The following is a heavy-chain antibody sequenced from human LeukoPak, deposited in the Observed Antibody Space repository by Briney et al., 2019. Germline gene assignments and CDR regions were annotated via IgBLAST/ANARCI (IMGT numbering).Heavy chain of an antibody. V-gene: IGHV4-39*01. J-gene: IGHJ5*02. D-gene: IGHD6-13*01. CDR1: GGSISSSGYY. Sequence: SETLSLTCTVSGGSISSSGYYWGWIRQPPGKGLECIGNIYYSGSTYYNPSLKSRVTISVDTSKNQFSLKLSSVTAADTAVYYCARPYAGYSSITRGLPNWFDPWGQGTLVTVSS. CDR2: IYYSGST. CDR3: ARPYAGYSSITRGLPNWFDP.